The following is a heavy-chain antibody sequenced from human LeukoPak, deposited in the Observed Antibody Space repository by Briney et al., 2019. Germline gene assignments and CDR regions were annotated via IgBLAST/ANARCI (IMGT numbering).Heavy chain of an antibody. D-gene: IGHD2-8*01. CDR2: TYYRSKWYN. CDR1: GDSVSSNSAA. Sequence: SQTLSLTCAISGDSVSSNSAAWNWIRQSPSRGLEWLGSTYYRSKWYNDSAVSVKSRITIDPDTSKNQFSLQLNSLTPEDTAVYYCARVKSMLFPHDAFDTWGQGTMVTVSS. J-gene: IGHJ3*02. V-gene: IGHV6-1*01. CDR3: ARVKSMLFPHDAFDT.